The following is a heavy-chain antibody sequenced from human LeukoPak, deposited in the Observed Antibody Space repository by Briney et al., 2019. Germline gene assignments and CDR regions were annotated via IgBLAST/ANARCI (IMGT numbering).Heavy chain of an antibody. V-gene: IGHV4-4*07. D-gene: IGHD6-6*01. Sequence: SETLSLTCTVSGGSISSYYWTWIRKPAGKGLEWIGRIDSSGNTNYNPSLKSRVTMSVDTSENLFSLKLSSVTAADTAVYYCARRPYWYFDLWGRGTLVTVSS. CDR3: ARRPYWYFDL. CDR1: GGSISSYY. CDR2: IDSSGNT. J-gene: IGHJ2*01.